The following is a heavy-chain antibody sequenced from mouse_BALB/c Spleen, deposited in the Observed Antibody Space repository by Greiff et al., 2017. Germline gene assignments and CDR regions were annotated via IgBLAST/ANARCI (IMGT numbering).Heavy chain of an antibody. J-gene: IGHJ4*01. CDR1: GYAFSSYW. CDR3: ARGGGNYEGYAMDY. Sequence: QVQLQQSGAELVRPGSSVKISCKASGYAFSSYWMNWVKQRPGQGLEWIGQIYPGDGDTNYNGKFKGKATLTADKSSSTAYMQLSSLTSEDSAVYFCARGGGNYEGYAMDYWGQGTSVTVSS. CDR2: IYPGDGDT. V-gene: IGHV1-80*01. D-gene: IGHD2-1*01.